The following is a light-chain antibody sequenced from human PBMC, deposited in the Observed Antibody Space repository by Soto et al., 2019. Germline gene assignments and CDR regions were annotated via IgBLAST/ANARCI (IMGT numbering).Light chain of an antibody. Sequence: EIVLTRSPATLSVSPGERVTLSCRASQNLHSFLNWYQQRPGQAPRPLIYDGSKRAAGVPDRISGDGSGTDYTLTISSLEPEDFEVYYCQQRTRWPMTFGQGTRLEIK. CDR1: QNLHSF. V-gene: IGKV3-11*01. CDR3: QQRTRWPMT. CDR2: DGS. J-gene: IGKJ5*01.